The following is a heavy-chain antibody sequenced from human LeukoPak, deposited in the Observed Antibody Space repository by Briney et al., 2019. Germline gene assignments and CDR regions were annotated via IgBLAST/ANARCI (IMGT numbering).Heavy chain of an antibody. CDR3: AKDPGPLYSSGWYADAFDI. CDR1: GFTFSSYA. CDR2: ISGSGGST. D-gene: IGHD6-19*01. Sequence: GGSLRLSCAASGFTFSSYAMSWVRQAPGKGLEWVSAISGSGGSTYYADSVKGRFTISRDNSKNTLYLQMNSLRAEDKAVYYCAKDPGPLYSSGWYADAFDIWGQGTMVTVSS. V-gene: IGHV3-23*01. J-gene: IGHJ3*02.